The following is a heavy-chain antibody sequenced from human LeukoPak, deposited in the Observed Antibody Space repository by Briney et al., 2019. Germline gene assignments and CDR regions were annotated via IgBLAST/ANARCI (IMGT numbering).Heavy chain of an antibody. J-gene: IGHJ6*03. D-gene: IGHD3-10*02. CDR3: ARDVRGVIIWPRSHYYYYMDV. CDR1: GGTFSSYA. CDR2: IIPIFGTA. V-gene: IGHV1-69*13. Sequence: ASVKVSCKASGGTFSSYAISWVRQAPGQGLEWMGGIIPIFGTANYAQKFQGRVTITADESTSTAYMELSSLRSEDTAVYYCARDVRGVIIWPRSHYYYYMDVWGKGTTVTISS.